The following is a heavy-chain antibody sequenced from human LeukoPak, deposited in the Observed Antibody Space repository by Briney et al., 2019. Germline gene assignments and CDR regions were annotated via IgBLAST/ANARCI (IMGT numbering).Heavy chain of an antibody. Sequence: ASVKVSCKASGYTFTGYYMHWVRQAPGQGLEWMGWINPNSGGTNYAQKFQGRVTMTRDTSISTAYMELSRLRSDDTAVYYCARYYYDSSGYYYELQHWGQGTLVTVSS. V-gene: IGHV1-2*02. CDR1: GYTFTGYY. CDR3: ARYYYDSSGYYYELQH. D-gene: IGHD3-22*01. J-gene: IGHJ1*01. CDR2: INPNSGGT.